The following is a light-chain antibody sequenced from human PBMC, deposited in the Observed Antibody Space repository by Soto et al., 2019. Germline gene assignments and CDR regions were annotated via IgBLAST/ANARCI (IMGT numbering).Light chain of an antibody. CDR3: SSYTSSSNPLFV. CDR2: DVS. V-gene: IGLV2-14*01. CDR1: SSDVGGYNY. J-gene: IGLJ1*01. Sequence: QSVLTQPASVSGSPGQSITISCTGTSSDVGGYNYVSWYQQHPGKAPKLMIYDVSSRPSGVSNRFSGSKSGNTASLTISGLQAEDEADYYCSSYTSSSNPLFVFGTGNKVTVL.